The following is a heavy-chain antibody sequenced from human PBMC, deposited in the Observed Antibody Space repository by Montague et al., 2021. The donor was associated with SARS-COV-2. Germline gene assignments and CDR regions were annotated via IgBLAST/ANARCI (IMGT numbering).Heavy chain of an antibody. V-gene: IGHV4-34*01. CDR1: GGSFSVYY. CDR2: INHSGTA. J-gene: IGHJ3*01. Sequence: SETLSLTCAVYGGSFSVYYWSWLRQSPRSGLEWIAGINHSGTANYNPSLKSRVSISVDTSKHQFTLKLTSVTAADMAMYYCAKEREVVRAARTLVAFDLWGQGTMVTVSS. CDR3: AKEREVVRAARTLVAFDL. D-gene: IGHD2-2*01.